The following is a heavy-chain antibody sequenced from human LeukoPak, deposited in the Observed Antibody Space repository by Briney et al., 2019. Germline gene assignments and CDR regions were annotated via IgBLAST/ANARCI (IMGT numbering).Heavy chain of an antibody. J-gene: IGHJ6*03. CDR2: IRYDGSNK. CDR3: AKDGDGVDTAMVRYYYYYYMDV. D-gene: IGHD5-18*01. CDR1: GFTFSGYG. Sequence: GGSLRLSCAASGFTFSGYGMHWVRQAPGKGLEWVAFIRYDGSNKYYADSVKGRFTISRDNSKNTLYLQMNSLRAEDTAVYYCAKDGDGVDTAMVRYYYYYYMDVWGKGTTVTVSS. V-gene: IGHV3-30*02.